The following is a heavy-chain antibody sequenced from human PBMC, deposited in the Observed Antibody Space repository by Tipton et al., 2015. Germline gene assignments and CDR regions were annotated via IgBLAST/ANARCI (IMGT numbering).Heavy chain of an antibody. D-gene: IGHD1-14*01. CDR3: ARDDHQVNAFDI. J-gene: IGHJ3*02. V-gene: IGHV4-61*01. CDR1: GGSVTSGSYY. Sequence: TLSLTCTVSGGSVTSGSYYWSWIRQPPGKGLEWIGYISYTDGAHYNPALKSRVTISVDTSKNQFSLKLTSVTAADAAVYYCARDDHQVNAFDIWGQGTMVTVSS. CDR2: ISYTDGA.